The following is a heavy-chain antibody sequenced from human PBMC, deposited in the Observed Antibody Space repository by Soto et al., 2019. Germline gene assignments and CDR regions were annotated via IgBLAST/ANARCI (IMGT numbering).Heavy chain of an antibody. CDR2: ISYDGSNK. CDR3: ARPRPQTSSGMDV. J-gene: IGHJ6*02. V-gene: IGHV3-30*03. D-gene: IGHD1-7*01. CDR1: GFTFSSYG. Sequence: GSLRLSCAASGFTFSSYGMHWVRQAPGKGLEWVAVISYDGSNKYYADSVKGRFTISRDNSKNTLYLQMNGLRAEDTAVYYCARPRPQTSSGMDVWGQGTTVTVSS.